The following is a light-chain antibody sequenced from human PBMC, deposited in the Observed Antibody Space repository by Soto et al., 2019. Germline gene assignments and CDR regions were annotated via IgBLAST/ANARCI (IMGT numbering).Light chain of an antibody. CDR2: GAS. V-gene: IGKV3-15*01. CDR3: QEYDNWLTWT. Sequence: DIVMPQSPATLSVSPGVRATLSCRVSQSVSRNLAWYQQKHGQAPRLLMYGASTRATGIPARFSGSGSGTEFTLTISSLQSEDFAVYYCQEYDNWLTWTFGQGTKVDIK. CDR1: QSVSRN. J-gene: IGKJ1*01.